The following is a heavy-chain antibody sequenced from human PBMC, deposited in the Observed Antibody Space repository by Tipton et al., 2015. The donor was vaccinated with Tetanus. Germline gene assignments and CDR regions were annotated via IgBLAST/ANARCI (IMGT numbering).Heavy chain of an antibody. V-gene: IGHV5-51*01. CDR2: VYPGDSDT. J-gene: IGHJ4*02. Sequence: QLVQSGGEVKKPGESLKISCKGSGYIFTNYWIGWVRQKPGKGLEWMGIVYPGDSDTRYSPSFQGQVTISVDKSINTAYLQWSSLKAWDTSMFYCARAHCSDGVCNFDFWGQGALVTVAS. CDR1: GYIFTNYW. CDR3: ARAHCSDGVCNFDF. D-gene: IGHD2-8*01.